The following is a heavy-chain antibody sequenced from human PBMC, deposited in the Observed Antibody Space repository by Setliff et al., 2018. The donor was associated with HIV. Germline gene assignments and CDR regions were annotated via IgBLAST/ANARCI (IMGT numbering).Heavy chain of an antibody. J-gene: IGHJ5*02. CDR2: IRSKANSYAT. CDR1: GFTFSGSA. CDR3: VREERAADSGSYYSSRWFDR. D-gene: IGHD1-26*01. V-gene: IGHV3-73*01. Sequence: GGSLRLSCAASGFTFSGSAMHWVRQASGKGLEWVGRIRSKANSYATAYAASVKGRFTISRDDSKNTLYLQMNSLKTEDTAVYYCVREERAADSGSYYSSRWFDRWGQGTLVTVSS.